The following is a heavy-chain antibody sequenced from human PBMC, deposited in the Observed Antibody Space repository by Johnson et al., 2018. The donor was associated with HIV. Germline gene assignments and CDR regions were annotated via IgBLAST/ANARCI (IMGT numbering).Heavy chain of an antibody. D-gene: IGHD6-13*01. CDR2: IGTAGDT. CDR1: GFTFSSYD. CDR3: ANDVIAAAGKGRANRSAFDI. V-gene: IGHV3-13*01. J-gene: IGHJ3*02. Sequence: VQLVESGGGVVQPGRSLRLSCAASGFTFSSYDMHWVRQATGKGLEWVSVIGTAGDTYYPGSVKGRFTISRENAKNSLYLQMNSLRAGDTAVYYCANDVIAAAGKGRANRSAFDIWGQGTMVTVSS.